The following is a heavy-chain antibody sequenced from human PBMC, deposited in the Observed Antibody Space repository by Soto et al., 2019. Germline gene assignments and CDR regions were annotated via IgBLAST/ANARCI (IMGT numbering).Heavy chain of an antibody. CDR3: ARGRYNWNYNWFDP. CDR1: GGSFSGYY. Sequence: QVQLQQWGAGLLKPSETLSLTCAVYGGSFSGYYWSWIRQPPGKGLEWIGEINHSGSTNYNPSLKSRVTISVDTSKNQFSLKLGSVTAADTAVYYCARGRYNWNYNWFDPWGQGTLVTVSS. J-gene: IGHJ5*02. D-gene: IGHD1-7*01. CDR2: INHSGST. V-gene: IGHV4-34*01.